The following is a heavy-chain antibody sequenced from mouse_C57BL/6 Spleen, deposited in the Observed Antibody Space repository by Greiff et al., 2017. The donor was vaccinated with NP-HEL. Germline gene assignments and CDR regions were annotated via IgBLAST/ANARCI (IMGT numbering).Heavy chain of an antibody. CDR3: ARTPDGPYYAMDY. D-gene: IGHD2-3*01. CDR1: GYTFTDHT. Sequence: VQLQQSDAELVKPGASVKISCKVSGYTFTDHTIHWMKQRPEQGLEWIGYIYPRDGSTKYNEKFKGKATLTADKSSSTAYLQLNSLTSEDSAVYFCARTPDGPYYAMDYWGQGTSVTVSS. CDR2: IYPRDGST. V-gene: IGHV1-78*01. J-gene: IGHJ4*01.